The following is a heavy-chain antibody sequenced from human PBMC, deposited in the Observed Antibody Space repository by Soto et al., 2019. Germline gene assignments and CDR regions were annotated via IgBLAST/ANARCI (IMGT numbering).Heavy chain of an antibody. CDR2: IYYSGST. Sequence: XSLTCTVSGASISSSSYYWDWIRQPPGKGLEWIGSIYYSGSTYYNPSLKSRVTISVDTAKKQFSLNLTSVTAADTAVYXXXXXXXXXGXYVXYXXXGTLVTVSS. D-gene: IGHD3-10*02. V-gene: IGHV4-39*01. CDR1: GASISSSSYY. J-gene: IGHJ4*01. CDR3: XXXXXXXGXYVXY.